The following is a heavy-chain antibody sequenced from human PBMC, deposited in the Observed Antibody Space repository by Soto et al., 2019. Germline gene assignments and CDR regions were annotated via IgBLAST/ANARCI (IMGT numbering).Heavy chain of an antibody. V-gene: IGHV4-39*01. CDR2: IYYSGST. D-gene: IGHD6-13*01. J-gene: IGHJ4*02. CDR1: GGSISSSSYY. Sequence: PSETLSLTCTVSGGSISSSSYYWGWIRQPPGKGLEWIGSIYYSGSTYYNPSLKSRVTISVDTSKNQFSLKLSSVTAADTAVYYCASDTGAAADTLKDYWGQGTLVTVSS. CDR3: ASDTGAAADTLKDY.